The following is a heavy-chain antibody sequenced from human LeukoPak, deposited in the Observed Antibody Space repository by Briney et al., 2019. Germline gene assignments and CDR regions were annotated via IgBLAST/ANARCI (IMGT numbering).Heavy chain of an antibody. V-gene: IGHV1-46*01. CDR3: ARETSHTIDY. CDR2: INPSGGST. J-gene: IGHJ4*02. CDR1: GHTFTGYY. Sequence: GASVKVSCKASGHTFTGYYMHWVRQAPGQGLEWMGIINPSGGSTSYAQKFQGRVTMTRDTSTSTVYMELSSLRSEDTAVYYCARETSHTIDYWGQGTLVTVSS.